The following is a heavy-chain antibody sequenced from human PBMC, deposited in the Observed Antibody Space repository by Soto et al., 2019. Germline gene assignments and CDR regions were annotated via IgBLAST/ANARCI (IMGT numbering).Heavy chain of an antibody. CDR1: GFTFRDYA. D-gene: IGHD3-3*01. CDR2: ISGSLGSA. V-gene: IGHV3-23*01. J-gene: IGHJ3*02. Sequence: EVQLLESGGGLGQPGGSLRLSCAASGFTFRDYAMSWVRQAPGKGLEWVSTISGSLGSAYYADSVKGRFTISRDNSNNTLYRQMNSLRAEDTAVYYCAKDSGLPDFGVVIHAFDIWGQGTLVTVSS. CDR3: AKDSGLPDFGVVIHAFDI.